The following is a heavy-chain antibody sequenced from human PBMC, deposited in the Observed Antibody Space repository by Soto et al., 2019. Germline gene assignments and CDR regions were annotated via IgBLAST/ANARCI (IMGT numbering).Heavy chain of an antibody. Sequence: SATLSLTCAVYGGSFSGYYWSWVRQPPGKGLEWIGEINHSGSTNYNPSLKSRVTISVDTSKNQFSLKLSSVTAADTAVYYCARGFGFWSGQPARPIDYWGQGTLVTVSS. CDR1: GGSFSGYY. CDR3: ARGFGFWSGQPARPIDY. CDR2: INHSGST. D-gene: IGHD3-3*01. V-gene: IGHV4-34*01. J-gene: IGHJ4*02.